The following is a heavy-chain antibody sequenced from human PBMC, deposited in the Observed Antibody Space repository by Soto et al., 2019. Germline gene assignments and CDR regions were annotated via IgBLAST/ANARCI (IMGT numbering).Heavy chain of an antibody. J-gene: IGHJ4*02. CDR2: IRSKSNSYAT. D-gene: IGHD4-17*01. Sequence: EVQLVESGGGLVQPGGSLKLSCAVSGFTFSGSAMHWVRQASGKGLEWVGRIRSKSNSYATAYAASVKGRFTISRDDSKNTAYLQMNSLQTEDTAVYYCTRGYGDYVRDYWGQGTLVTVSS. CDR1: GFTFSGSA. V-gene: IGHV3-73*01. CDR3: TRGYGDYVRDY.